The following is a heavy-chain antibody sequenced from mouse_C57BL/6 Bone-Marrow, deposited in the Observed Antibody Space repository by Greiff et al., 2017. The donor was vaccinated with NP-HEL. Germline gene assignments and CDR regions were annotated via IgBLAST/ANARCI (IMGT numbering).Heavy chain of an antibody. CDR2: ISSGGDYI. CDR1: GFTFSSYA. V-gene: IGHV5-9-1*02. CDR3: TRDRYGSLFAY. Sequence: EVKLMESGEGLVKPGGSLKLSCAASGFTFSSYAMSWVRQTPEKRLEWVAYISSGGDYIYYADTVKGRFTISRDNARNTLYLQMSSLKSEDTAMYYCTRDRYGSLFAYWGQGTLVTVSA. D-gene: IGHD1-1*01. J-gene: IGHJ3*01.